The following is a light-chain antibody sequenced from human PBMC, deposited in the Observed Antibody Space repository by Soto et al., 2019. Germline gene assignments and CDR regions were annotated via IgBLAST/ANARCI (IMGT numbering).Light chain of an antibody. CDR3: SSYTSSNTHV. J-gene: IGLJ1*01. CDR2: DVT. V-gene: IGLV2-14*03. Sequence: QSALTQPASVSGSPGQSITIPCTGTSSDVGGYNYVSWYQQHPGKVPKLIIYDVTSRPSGVSNRFSASKSGNTASLTISGLQSEDEADYYCSSYTSSNTHVFGGGTKLTVL. CDR1: SSDVGGYNY.